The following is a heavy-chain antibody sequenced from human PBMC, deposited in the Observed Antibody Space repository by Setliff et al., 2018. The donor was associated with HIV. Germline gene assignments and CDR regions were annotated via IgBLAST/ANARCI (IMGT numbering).Heavy chain of an antibody. CDR1: GYSSAGNLA. CDR2: IWHAGNT. V-gene: IGHV4-38-2*02. J-gene: IGHJ3*02. CDR3: ARAVNLTFDI. Sequence: SETLSLTCTVSGYSSAGNLAWAWVRQHPKKGLEWIGSIWHAGNTLYNPSLKSRVSISLDTSMEEFGLQLSSVTAADTAVYYCARAVNLTFDIWSLGTMVTVSS.